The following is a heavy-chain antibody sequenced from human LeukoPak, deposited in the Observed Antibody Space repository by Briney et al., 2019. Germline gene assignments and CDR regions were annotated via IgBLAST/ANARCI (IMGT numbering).Heavy chain of an antibody. V-gene: IGHV4-59*12. J-gene: IGHJ6*03. Sequence: EPSETLSLTCTVSGGSISSYYWSWIRQPPGKGLEWIGYIYYSGSTNYNPSLKSRVTISVDTSKNQFSLKLSSVTAADTAVYYCARAKVYYYYYMDVWGKGTTVTVSS. CDR2: IYYSGST. CDR3: ARAKVYYYYYMDV. CDR1: GGSISSYY.